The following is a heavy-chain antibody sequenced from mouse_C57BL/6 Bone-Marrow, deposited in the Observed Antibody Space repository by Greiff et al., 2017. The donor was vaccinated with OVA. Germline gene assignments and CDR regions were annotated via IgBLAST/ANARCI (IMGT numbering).Heavy chain of an antibody. V-gene: IGHV1-42*01. CDR3: ARSPYYYGSKGGYAMDY. CDR1: GYSFTGYY. D-gene: IGHD1-1*01. CDR2: INPSTGGT. Sequence: VQLQQSGPELVKPGASVKISCKASGYSFTGYYMNWVKQSPEKSLEWIGEINPSTGGTTYNQKFKAKATLTVDKSSSTAYMQLSSLTSEDSAVYYCARSPYYYGSKGGYAMDYWGQGTSVTVSS. J-gene: IGHJ4*01.